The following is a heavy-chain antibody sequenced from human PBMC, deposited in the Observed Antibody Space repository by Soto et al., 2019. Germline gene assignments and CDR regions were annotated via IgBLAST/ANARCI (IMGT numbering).Heavy chain of an antibody. CDR2: IIPILGIA. CDR3: ARAYCSGGSCYSGHDAFDI. CDR1: GGTFSSYT. J-gene: IGHJ3*02. Sequence: VKVSCKASGGTFSSYTISWVRQAPGQGLEWMGRIIPILGIANYAQKFQGRVTITADKSTSTAYMELSSLRSEDTAVYYCARAYCSGGSCYSGHDAFDIWGQGTMVTVSS. D-gene: IGHD2-15*01. V-gene: IGHV1-69*02.